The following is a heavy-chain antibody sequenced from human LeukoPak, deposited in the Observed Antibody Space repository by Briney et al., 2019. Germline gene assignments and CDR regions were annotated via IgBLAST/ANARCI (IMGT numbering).Heavy chain of an antibody. Sequence: PGGSLRLSCATSGISFSRYPMHWVRQAPGKGLEWLAIISYDGTTKYYADSVKDRFTISRDNSKNTLYLQMNSLTVEDTAIYYCARDTQELVWGYFQYWGQGTLVTVSS. CDR3: ARDTQELVWGYFQY. CDR2: ISYDGTTK. V-gene: IGHV3-30-3*01. D-gene: IGHD6-13*01. CDR1: GISFSRYP. J-gene: IGHJ1*01.